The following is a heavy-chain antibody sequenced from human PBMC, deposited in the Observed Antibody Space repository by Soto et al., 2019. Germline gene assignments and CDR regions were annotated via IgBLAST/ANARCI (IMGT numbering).Heavy chain of an antibody. V-gene: IGHV6-1*01. CDR1: GDSFSSNGVA. D-gene: IGHD2-15*01. CDR3: ARAKYSAFDV. Sequence: SQTLSLTCAISGDSFSSNGVAWNWIRQSPSRGLEWLGRTYYRSKWYNDYAVSVKSRITVNPDTSKNQFSLQLSSVTPEDTAVYYCARAKYSAFDVWGQGTMVTVSS. CDR2: TYYRSKWYN. J-gene: IGHJ3*01.